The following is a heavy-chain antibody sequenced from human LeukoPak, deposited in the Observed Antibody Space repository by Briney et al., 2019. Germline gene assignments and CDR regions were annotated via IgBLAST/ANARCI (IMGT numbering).Heavy chain of an antibody. CDR1: GGSFSGYY. Sequence: SETLSLTCAVYGGSFSGYYWSWIRQPPGKGLEWIGEINHSGSTNYNPSLKSRVTISVDTSKNQFSLKLSSVTAADTAVYYCARVRSCYYYMDVWGKGTTVTVSS. J-gene: IGHJ6*03. CDR2: INHSGST. D-gene: IGHD3-3*01. CDR3: ARVRSCYYYMDV. V-gene: IGHV4-34*01.